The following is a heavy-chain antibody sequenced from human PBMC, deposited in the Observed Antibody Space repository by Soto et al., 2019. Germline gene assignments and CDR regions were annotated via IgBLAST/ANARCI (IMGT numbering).Heavy chain of an antibody. D-gene: IGHD5-18*01. CDR1: GFTFSSYA. CDR3: AKSGRGYSYPYYFDY. CDR2: ISGSGGST. J-gene: IGHJ4*02. Sequence: EVQLLEAGGGLVQPGGSLRLSCAASGFTFSSYAMSWVRQAPGKGLEWVSAISGSGGSTYYADSVKGRFTISSDNSMNTLYLQMNSLRAEDTAVYYCAKSGRGYSYPYYFDYWGQGTLVTVSS. V-gene: IGHV3-23*01.